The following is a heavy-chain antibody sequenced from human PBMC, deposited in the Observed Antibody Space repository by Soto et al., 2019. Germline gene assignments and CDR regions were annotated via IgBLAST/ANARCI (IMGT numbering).Heavy chain of an antibody. V-gene: IGHV3-7*05. Sequence: EVQLEESGGDLVQPGGSLRLSCAASGFTLSAYWMTWVRQAPGKGLEWVANINRDGSKKSYLDSVRGRFTISRANVGNSMSVQMDGVRADDTALYYCARDVSPGSSGLYLDAFDIWGQGTMVTVSS. J-gene: IGHJ3*02. CDR3: ARDVSPGSSGLYLDAFDI. D-gene: IGHD6-25*01. CDR1: GFTLSAYW. CDR2: INRDGSKK.